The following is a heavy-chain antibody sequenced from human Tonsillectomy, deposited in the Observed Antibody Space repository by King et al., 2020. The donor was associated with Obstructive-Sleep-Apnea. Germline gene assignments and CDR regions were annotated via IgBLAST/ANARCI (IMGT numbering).Heavy chain of an antibody. Sequence: HVPLQESGPGLVKPSQTLSLTCTVSGGSISSGGYYWSWIRQHPGKGLEWIGYIYYSGSTYYNPSLKSRVTISVDTSKNQFSLKLSSVTAADTAVYYCARAPRSITIFGVAPGYFDYWGQGTLVTVSS. J-gene: IGHJ4*02. CDR1: GGSISSGGYY. V-gene: IGHV4-31*03. CDR2: IYYSGST. CDR3: ARAPRSITIFGVAPGYFDY. D-gene: IGHD3-3*01.